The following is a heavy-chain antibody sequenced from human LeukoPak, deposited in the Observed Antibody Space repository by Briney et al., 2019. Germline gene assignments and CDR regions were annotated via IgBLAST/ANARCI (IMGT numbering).Heavy chain of an antibody. D-gene: IGHD6-19*01. CDR3: TRDILSGRYYFDF. Sequence: GGSLRLSCTASGFTFGDYAMSWVRQAPGKGLEWVGFIRSKRYGGATEYAASVKGRFTISRADSKSVAYLHMNSLKTEDTAVYYCTRDILSGRYYFDFWGQGTQVTVSS. CDR1: GFTFGDYA. V-gene: IGHV3-49*04. CDR2: IRSKRYGGAT. J-gene: IGHJ4*02.